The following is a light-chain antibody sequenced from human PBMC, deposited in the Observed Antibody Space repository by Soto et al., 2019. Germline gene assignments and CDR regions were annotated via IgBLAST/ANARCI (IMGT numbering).Light chain of an antibody. CDR3: QQYGTSPLT. CDR2: GAS. J-gene: IGKJ4*01. V-gene: IGKV3-20*01. CDR1: QSVSSNY. Sequence: EIVLTQSPRTLSLSPGERATLSCRSSQSVSSNYLAWYQQKPGQAPRLLIYGASSRATGIPDRFSGSGSGTDFTLTISRLEPEDFAVYYCQQYGTSPLTFGGGTKIQIK.